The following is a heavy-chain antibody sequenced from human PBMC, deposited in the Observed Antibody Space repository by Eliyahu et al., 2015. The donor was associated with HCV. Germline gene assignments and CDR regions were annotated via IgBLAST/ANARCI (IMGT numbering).Heavy chain of an antibody. V-gene: IGHV3-48*01. Sequence: EVQLVESGGGLVQPGGSLXLSCXXSGFXXXSYSMXWVRQAPGKGLEWVSYISSSSSTIKYADSVKGRFTXSRDNAKNSLYLQMNSLRAEDTAGYYCARDLIYSYGGGFDFWGQGTLVTVSS. CDR1: GFXXXSYS. D-gene: IGHD5-18*01. CDR3: ARDLIYSYGGGFDF. J-gene: IGHJ4*02. CDR2: ISSSSSTI.